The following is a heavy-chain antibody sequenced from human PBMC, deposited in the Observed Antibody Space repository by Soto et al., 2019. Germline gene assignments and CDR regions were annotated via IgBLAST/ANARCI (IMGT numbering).Heavy chain of an antibody. CDR1: GGTFSSYA. Sequence: SVKVSCKASGGTFSSYAISWVRQAPGQGLEWMGGIIPIFGTANYAQKFQGRVTITADESTSTAYMELSSLRSEDTAVYYCARGFAGYSSSYYYYYGMDVWGQGTTVTVSS. J-gene: IGHJ6*02. CDR3: ARGFAGYSSSYYYYYGMDV. D-gene: IGHD6-13*01. CDR2: IIPIFGTA. V-gene: IGHV1-69*13.